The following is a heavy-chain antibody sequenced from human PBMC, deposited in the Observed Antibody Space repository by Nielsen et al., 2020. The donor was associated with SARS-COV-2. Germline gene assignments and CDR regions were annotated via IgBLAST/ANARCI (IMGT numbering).Heavy chain of an antibody. CDR2: IYYSGST. Sequence: ESLKISCTVSGGSISSYYWSWIRQPPGKGLEWIGYIYYSGSTYYNPSLKSRVTISVDRSKNQFSLKLSSVTAADTAVYYCARSTGRGNFDYWGQGTLVTVSS. J-gene: IGHJ4*02. V-gene: IGHV4-59*12. D-gene: IGHD1-14*01. CDR3: ARSTGRGNFDY. CDR1: GGSISSYY.